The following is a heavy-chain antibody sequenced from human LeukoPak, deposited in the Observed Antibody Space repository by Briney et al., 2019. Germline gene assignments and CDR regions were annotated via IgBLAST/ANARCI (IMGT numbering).Heavy chain of an antibody. D-gene: IGHD3-10*01. CDR3: AGNYGPYYFDY. V-gene: IGHV3-33*01. Sequence: GGSLRLSCAASGFTFSNYGMHWVRQAPGKGLEWVAVIWCDGRNKYYADSVKGRFTISRDNSKNTLYLQMNSLRAEDTAVYYCAGNYGPYYFDYWGQGTLVTVSS. CDR2: IWCDGRNK. CDR1: GFTFSNYG. J-gene: IGHJ4*02.